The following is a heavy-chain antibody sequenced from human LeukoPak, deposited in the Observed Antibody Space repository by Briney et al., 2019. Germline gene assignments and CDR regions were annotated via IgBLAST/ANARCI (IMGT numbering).Heavy chain of an antibody. J-gene: IGHJ5*02. V-gene: IGHV1-69*13. Sequence: GASVKVSCKASGYTFTSYGISWVRQAPGQGLEWMGGIIPIFGTANYAQKFQGRVTITADESTSTAYMELSSLRSEDTAVYYCARDDCSGGNCYPRDGNWFDPWGQGTLVTVSS. CDR2: IIPIFGTA. CDR1: GYTFTSYG. D-gene: IGHD2-15*01. CDR3: ARDDCSGGNCYPRDGNWFDP.